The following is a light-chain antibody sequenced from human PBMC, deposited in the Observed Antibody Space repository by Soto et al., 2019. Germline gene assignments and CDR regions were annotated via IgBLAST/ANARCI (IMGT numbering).Light chain of an antibody. CDR2: DVY. Sequence: ELVLTQSPATLSLSPGERATLSCRASQSVDSYLTWYQQRPGQAPRLLVYDVYKRATGIPVRFSGSGSGTDFALPISSLPPEDVAIYYCQQRRHCPLTVRGGTRVQI. V-gene: IGKV3-11*01. CDR3: QQRRHCPLT. CDR1: QSVDSY. J-gene: IGKJ4*01.